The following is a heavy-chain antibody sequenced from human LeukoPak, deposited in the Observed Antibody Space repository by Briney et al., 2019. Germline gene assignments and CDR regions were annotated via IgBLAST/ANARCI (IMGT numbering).Heavy chain of an antibody. CDR1: GGSISTYY. CDR2: IYNSGRT. J-gene: IGHJ4*02. D-gene: IGHD7-27*01. Sequence: SETRILTCTVSGGSISTYYWSWIRQPPGKGLEWIGYIYNSGRTNYNPSLKSRVTISVDTSKNQFSLRLRSVTAADTAVYYCARTVGANWDLFDYWGEGSLVTVSS. CDR3: ARTVGANWDLFDY. V-gene: IGHV4-59*01.